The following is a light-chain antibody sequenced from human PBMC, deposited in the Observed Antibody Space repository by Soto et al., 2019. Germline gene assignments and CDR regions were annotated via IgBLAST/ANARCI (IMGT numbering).Light chain of an antibody. V-gene: IGKV1-12*01. CDR3: QHATSFPIT. Sequence: DIQMTQSPSSVSASVGDRVTITCRASQDIRTWLAWYQQKPGKAPKILIYGASSLQSGVPSRFSGSVSGTYFTLTISSLQPKDFATYYCQHATSFPITFGQGTRLEIK. CDR1: QDIRTW. J-gene: IGKJ5*01. CDR2: GAS.